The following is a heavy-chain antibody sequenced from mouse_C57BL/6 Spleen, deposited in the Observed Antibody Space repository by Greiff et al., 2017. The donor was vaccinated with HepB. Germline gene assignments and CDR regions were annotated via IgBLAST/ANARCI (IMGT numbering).Heavy chain of an antibody. CDR3: ARGYYGSSYRYCDV. CDR2: ISSGSSTI. CDR1: GFTFSDYG. Sequence: EVQLVESGGGLVKPGGSLKLSCAASGFTFSDYGMHWVRQAPEKGLEWVAYISSGSSTIYYADTVKGRFTISRDPAKNTLFLQMASLRSEDTAMYYCARGYYGSSYRYCDVWGTGTTVTVAS. V-gene: IGHV5-17*01. D-gene: IGHD1-1*01. J-gene: IGHJ1*03.